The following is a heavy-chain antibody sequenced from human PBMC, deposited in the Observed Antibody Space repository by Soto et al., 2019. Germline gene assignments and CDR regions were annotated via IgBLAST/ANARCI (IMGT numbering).Heavy chain of an antibody. Sequence: PGESLKISCKGSGYSFTSYWIGWVRQMPGKGLEWMGIIYPGDSDTRYSPSFQGQVTISADKSISTAYLQWSSLKASDTAMYYCARCFYDSSGYPRPDAFDIWDKATMVTVS. CDR2: IYPGDSDT. CDR3: ARCFYDSSGYPRPDAFDI. J-gene: IGHJ3*02. CDR1: GYSFTSYW. V-gene: IGHV5-51*01. D-gene: IGHD3-22*01.